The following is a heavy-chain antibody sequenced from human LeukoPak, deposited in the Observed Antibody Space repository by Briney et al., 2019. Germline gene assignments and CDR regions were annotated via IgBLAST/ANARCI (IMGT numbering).Heavy chain of an antibody. CDR2: ISNDGRNK. CDR3: ANSQEVSAVPSDS. D-gene: IGHD6-19*01. V-gene: IGHV3-30*18. Sequence: GRSLRLSCAASGFTFSRSGMHWVRQAPGKGLEWVAVISNDGRNKFYADSVMGRFTISRDNSKNTLYLQMNSLRIEDTAVYYCANSQEVSAVPSDSWGQGTLVTVSS. CDR1: GFTFSRSG. J-gene: IGHJ4*02.